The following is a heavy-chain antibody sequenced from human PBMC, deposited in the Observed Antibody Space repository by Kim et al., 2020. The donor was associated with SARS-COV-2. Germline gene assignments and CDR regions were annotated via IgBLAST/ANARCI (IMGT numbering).Heavy chain of an antibody. CDR1: GYSFTSYW. CDR2: IDPSDSYT. D-gene: IGHD6-13*01. Sequence: GESLKISCKGSGYSFTSYWISWVRQMPGKGLEWMGRIDPSDSYTNYSPSFQGHVTISADKSISTAYLQWSSLKASETAMYCCARPIVGSWYGVDYWGQGSRVSLSS. V-gene: IGHV5-10-1*01. J-gene: IGHJ4*02. CDR3: ARPIVGSWYGVDY.